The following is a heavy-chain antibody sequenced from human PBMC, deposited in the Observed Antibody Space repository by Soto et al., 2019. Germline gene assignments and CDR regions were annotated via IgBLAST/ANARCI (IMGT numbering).Heavy chain of an antibody. J-gene: IGHJ2*01. Sequence: QVQLQESGPGLVKPSETLSLTCSVSGGSINSYYWSWLRQSPGRGLDWIGYIHYTGSTNYRPSLKSRVIISIDTSKSQFSLKLNSVTAADTAIYSCASRHCSGSICYPYYFDLWGRGTLVTVSS. D-gene: IGHD2-8*02. CDR1: GGSINSYY. V-gene: IGHV4-59*08. CDR2: IHYTGST. CDR3: ASRHCSGSICYPYYFDL.